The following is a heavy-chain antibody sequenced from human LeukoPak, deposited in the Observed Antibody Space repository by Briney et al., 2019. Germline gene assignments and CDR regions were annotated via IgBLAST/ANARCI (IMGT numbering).Heavy chain of an antibody. CDR3: ARGTYPLLWFGEAMFDY. V-gene: IGHV3-74*01. J-gene: IGHJ4*02. CDR2: LNTDGTTT. D-gene: IGHD3-10*01. CDR1: GFTFSNYW. Sequence: GGSLRLSCAASGFTFSNYWMHWVRQAPGKGLVWVSRLNTDGTTTVYAGSVKGRFTISRDNAKSTLYLQMNSLRAEDTAVYYCARGTYPLLWFGEAMFDYWGQGTLVTVSS.